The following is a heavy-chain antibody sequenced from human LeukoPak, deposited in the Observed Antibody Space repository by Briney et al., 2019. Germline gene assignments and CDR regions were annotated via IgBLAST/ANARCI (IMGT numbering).Heavy chain of an antibody. CDR3: ARGPLVVVAATPFDY. V-gene: IGHV1-2*02. CDR2: INPNSGGT. Sequence: ASVKVSCKASGYTFTGYYTHWVRQAPGQGLEWMGWINPNSGGTNYAQKFQGRVTMTRDTSISTAYMELSRLRSDDTAVYYCARGPLVVVAATPFDYWGQGTLVTVSS. CDR1: GYTFTGYY. D-gene: IGHD2-15*01. J-gene: IGHJ4*02.